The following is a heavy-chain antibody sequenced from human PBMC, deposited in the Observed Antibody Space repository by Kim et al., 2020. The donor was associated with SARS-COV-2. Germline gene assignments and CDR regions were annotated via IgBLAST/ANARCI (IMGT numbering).Heavy chain of an antibody. V-gene: IGHV1-18*04. D-gene: IGHD5-12*01. CDR2: ISAYNGNT. J-gene: IGHJ3*02. CDR3: ARSGMATPTVAFDI. Sequence: ASVKVSCKASGYTFTSYGISWVRQAPGQGLEWMGWISAYNGNTNYAQKLQGRVTMTTDTSTSTAYMELRSLRSYDTAVYYCARSGMATPTVAFDIWGQGTMVTVSS. CDR1: GYTFTSYG.